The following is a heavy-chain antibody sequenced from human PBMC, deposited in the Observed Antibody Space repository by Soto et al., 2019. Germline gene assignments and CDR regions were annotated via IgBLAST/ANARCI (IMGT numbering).Heavy chain of an antibody. V-gene: IGHV3-23*01. CDR1: GFTFSLYA. J-gene: IGHJ5*02. CDR3: ARDRGGVVLVPAASPVP. D-gene: IGHD2-2*01. Sequence: PGGSLRLSCAASGFTFSLYAMTWVRQPPGEGLDWVARISNNGGTTKYTDSVKGRFTISRDNSKNTVYLQMNSLRAEDTAVYYCARDRGGVVLVPAASPVPWGQGTLVTVSS. CDR2: ISNNGGTT.